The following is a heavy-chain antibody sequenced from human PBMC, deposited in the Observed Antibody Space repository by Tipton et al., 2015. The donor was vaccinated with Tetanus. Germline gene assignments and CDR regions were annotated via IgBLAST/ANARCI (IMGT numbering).Heavy chain of an antibody. CDR3: ARGAIQPLDY. CDR2: ISSGSTYI. Sequence: SLRLSCAASKFSFSRHSMNWVRQAPGKGLEWVSSISSGSTYIYYADSVKGRFTVSRDNADNSVYLQMNHLRDDDTAMYFCARGAIQPLDYWGQGTLVTVSS. V-gene: IGHV3-21*04. J-gene: IGHJ4*02. CDR1: KFSFSRHS. D-gene: IGHD2-2*01.